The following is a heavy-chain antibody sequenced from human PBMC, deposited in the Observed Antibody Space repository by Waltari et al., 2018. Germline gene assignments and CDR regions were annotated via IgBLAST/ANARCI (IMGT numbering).Heavy chain of an antibody. Sequence: EVQLVQSGAEVKKPGESLKISCKGSGYSFTSSWIGWVRRMPGKGLGWMGIIYPGDSDTRYSPSVQGQVTISADKSISTAYLQWSSLKASDTAMYYCALRGDSSSGAFDYWGQGTLVTVSS. V-gene: IGHV5-51*03. J-gene: IGHJ4*02. CDR1: GYSFTSSW. CDR3: ALRGDSSSGAFDY. D-gene: IGHD6-6*01. CDR2: IYPGDSDT.